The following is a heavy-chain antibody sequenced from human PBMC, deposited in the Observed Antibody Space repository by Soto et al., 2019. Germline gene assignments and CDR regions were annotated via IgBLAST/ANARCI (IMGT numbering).Heavy chain of an antibody. D-gene: IGHD1-1*01. J-gene: IGHJ4*02. Sequence: SETLSLTCTVSGGSIIDLYYWGWILQPPGKGLEWIGGFYCGGSTCYNPSLRSRVTISIDTSKNQFSLRLSSVTSADTAVYYCASGLGGGNYYFDFWGQGSQVTVSS. V-gene: IGHV4-39*01. CDR1: GGSIIDLYY. CDR3: ASGLGGGNYYFDF. CDR2: FYCGGST.